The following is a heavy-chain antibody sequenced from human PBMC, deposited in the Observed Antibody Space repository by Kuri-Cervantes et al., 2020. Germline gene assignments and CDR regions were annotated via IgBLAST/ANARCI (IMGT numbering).Heavy chain of an antibody. CDR1: GFTFSSYS. CDR2: ISSGSGTI. J-gene: IGHJ3*02. D-gene: IGHD4-17*01. Sequence: GGSLRLSCAASGFTFSSYSMNWVRQAPGKGLEWVSYISSGSGTIYYADSVKGRFTISRDNAKNSLYLQMNSLRAEDTAVYYCARDTVTSGFAFDIWGQGTKVTVSS. V-gene: IGHV3-48*01. CDR3: ARDTVTSGFAFDI.